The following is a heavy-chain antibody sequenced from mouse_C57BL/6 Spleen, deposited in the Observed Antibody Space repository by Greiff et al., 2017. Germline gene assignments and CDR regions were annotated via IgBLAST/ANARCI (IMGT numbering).Heavy chain of an antibody. CDR3: AGWLPYSYYFDY. Sequence: QVQLQQPGAELVKPGASVKMSCKASGYTFTSYWITWVKQRPGQGLEWIGDIYPGSGSTNYNEKFKSKATLTVDTSSSTAYMQLSSLTSEDSAVYYCAGWLPYSYYFDYWGQGTTLTVSS. CDR2: IYPGSGST. D-gene: IGHD2-2*01. J-gene: IGHJ2*01. V-gene: IGHV1-55*01. CDR1: GYTFTSYW.